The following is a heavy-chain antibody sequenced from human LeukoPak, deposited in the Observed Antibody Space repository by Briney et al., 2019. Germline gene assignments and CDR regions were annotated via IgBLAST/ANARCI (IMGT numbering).Heavy chain of an antibody. CDR1: GFTFSSYA. J-gene: IGHJ4*02. Sequence: GGSPRLSCAASGFTFSSYAMTWVRQAPGKGLEWVSSISTGGSSTYYADSVRGRFTISRDNSRNTLYLQMNSLRAEDTAVYYCARSYGNFDYWGQGTLVTVSS. CDR3: ARSYGNFDY. CDR2: ISTGGSST. D-gene: IGHD5-18*01. V-gene: IGHV3-23*01.